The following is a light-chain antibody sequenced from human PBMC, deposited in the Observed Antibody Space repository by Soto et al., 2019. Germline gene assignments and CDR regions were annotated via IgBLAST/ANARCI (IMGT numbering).Light chain of an antibody. J-gene: IGLJ2*01. CDR1: SSNIGSDT. CDR3: ASWDDTLNAVL. V-gene: IGLV1-44*01. Sequence: QSVLTQAPSASGTPGQRVTISCSGSSSNIGSDTVNWYRQLPGTAPQLLIYDADQRPSGVPARFSGSKSGTSASLAISGLQPEDEAVYYCASWDDTLNAVLFSGGTKLTVL. CDR2: DAD.